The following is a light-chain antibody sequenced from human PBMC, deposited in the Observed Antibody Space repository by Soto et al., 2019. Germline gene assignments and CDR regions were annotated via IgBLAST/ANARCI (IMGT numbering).Light chain of an antibody. CDR3: QQFDSYPPLT. J-gene: IGKJ4*01. Sequence: AIQLTQSPSSLSASVGERVTITCRASQGINTALAWHQQKPGKAPNLLIYDASSLESGVPSRFSGSGSGTDFTLTISSLQPEDFATYYCQQFDSYPPLTFGGGTKVEIK. CDR2: DAS. CDR1: QGINTA. V-gene: IGKV1-13*02.